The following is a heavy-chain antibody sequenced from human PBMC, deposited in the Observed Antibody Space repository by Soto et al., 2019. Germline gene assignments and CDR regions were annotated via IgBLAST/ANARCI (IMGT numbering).Heavy chain of an antibody. Sequence: ASVKVSCKASGYTFTSYGISWVRQAPGQGLEWMGWISAYNGKTNYAQKLQGRVTMTTDTSTSTAYMELRSLRSDDTAVYYCAREDPKYYDFWSGYFGYYYYYGMDVWGQGTTVTVSS. CDR2: ISAYNGKT. CDR1: GYTFTSYG. D-gene: IGHD3-3*01. J-gene: IGHJ6*02. V-gene: IGHV1-18*01. CDR3: AREDPKYYDFWSGYFGYYYYYGMDV.